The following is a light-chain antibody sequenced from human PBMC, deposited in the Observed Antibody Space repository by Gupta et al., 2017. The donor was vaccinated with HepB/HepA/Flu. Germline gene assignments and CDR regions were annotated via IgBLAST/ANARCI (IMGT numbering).Light chain of an antibody. CDR1: SSDVGSYNL. CDR2: AVT. Sequence: QSALPQPASVSGSPGQSITISCTGTSSDVGSYNLVSWYQQHPGKAPKLLIYAVTERPSGVPDRFSGSKSGNTASLTVSGLQAEDEADYYCFSYVGSDNWVFGPGTKVTVL. CDR3: FSYVGSDNWV. V-gene: IGLV2-23*02. J-gene: IGLJ1*01.